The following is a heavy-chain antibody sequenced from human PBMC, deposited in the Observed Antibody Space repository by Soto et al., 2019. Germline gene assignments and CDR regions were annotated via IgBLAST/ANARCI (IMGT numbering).Heavy chain of an antibody. CDR3: ARHYCSGGSCYPDAFDI. V-gene: IGHV4-59*08. CDR2: IYYSGST. Sequence: SENPSPTRTVSGGSISRYYWSWVRQPPGKGLEWIGYIYYSGSTNYNPSLKSRVTISVDTSKNQFSLKLSSVTAADTAVYYCARHYCSGGSCYPDAFDIWGQGTMVTVSS. CDR1: GGSISRYY. D-gene: IGHD2-15*01. J-gene: IGHJ3*02.